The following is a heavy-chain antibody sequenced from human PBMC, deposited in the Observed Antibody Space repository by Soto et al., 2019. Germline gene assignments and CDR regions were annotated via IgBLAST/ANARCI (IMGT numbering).Heavy chain of an antibody. J-gene: IGHJ1*01. CDR3: AAATISNKYFQH. D-gene: IGHD2-15*01. CDR2: ISSSSRTI. V-gene: IGHV3-48*01. CDR1: GFTFSSYS. Sequence: GGSLRLSCAASGFTFSSYSMNWVRQAPGKGLEWVSYISSSSRTIYYADSVKGRFTISRDNAKNSLYLQMNSLRAEDTAVYYCAAATISNKYFQHWGQGTLVTVSS.